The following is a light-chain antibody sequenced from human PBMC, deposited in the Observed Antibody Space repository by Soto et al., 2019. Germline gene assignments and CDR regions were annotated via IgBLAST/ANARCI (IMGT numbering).Light chain of an antibody. J-gene: IGKJ1*01. Sequence: DIQMTQSPSTLSASVGDRVTITCRASQSVSDSLAWYQQKPGIAPKLLIYQASSLESGVPSRFSGSGSGTVFTLPISSLQPDDFSTYYCQQFNTYRTFGQGPKVEI. V-gene: IGKV1-5*03. CDR1: QSVSDS. CDR3: QQFNTYRT. CDR2: QAS.